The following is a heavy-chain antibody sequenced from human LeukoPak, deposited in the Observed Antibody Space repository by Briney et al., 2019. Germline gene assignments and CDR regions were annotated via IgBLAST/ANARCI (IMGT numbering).Heavy chain of an antibody. CDR2: ISYGGSNK. CDR1: GFTFSSYA. Sequence: PGRSLRLSCAASGFTFSSYAMHWVRQAPGKGLEWVAVISYGGSNKYYADSVKGRFTISRDNSKNTLYLQMNSLRAEDTAVYYCARDLVPTAMAELFDYWGQGTLVTVSS. V-gene: IGHV3-30-3*01. D-gene: IGHD5-18*01. CDR3: ARDLVPTAMAELFDY. J-gene: IGHJ4*02.